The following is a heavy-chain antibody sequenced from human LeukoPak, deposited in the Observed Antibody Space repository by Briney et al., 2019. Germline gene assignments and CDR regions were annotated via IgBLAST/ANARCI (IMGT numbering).Heavy chain of an antibody. CDR1: GFTFSNYG. Sequence: PGGSLRLSCVASGFTFSNYGIHWVRQAPGKGLEWVAFMLYDGSRIYYAESVKGRFTISRDNSKNTLFLEMNCLRPEDTAFYFCAKGMTISGVATAEYLRLWDQGTLVTVSS. D-gene: IGHD3-3*01. J-gene: IGHJ1*01. CDR3: AKGMTISGVATAEYLRL. CDR2: MLYDGSRI. V-gene: IGHV3-30*02.